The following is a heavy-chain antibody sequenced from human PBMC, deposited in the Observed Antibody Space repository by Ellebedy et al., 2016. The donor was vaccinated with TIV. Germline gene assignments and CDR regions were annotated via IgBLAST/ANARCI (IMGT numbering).Heavy chain of an antibody. V-gene: IGHV4-59*08. CDR2: IPYSGST. J-gene: IGHJ6*02. CDR3: ARRVDGYKPSDYYYDGMDV. D-gene: IGHD5-24*01. CDR1: GGPIKNYH. Sequence: MPSETLSLPCTLPGGPIKNYHWNWTRQPPGKGLDGIRSIPYSGSTNYNPSLKSRVTISVDTSKNQFSLKLNSLTASDTAVYYCARRVDGYKPSDYYYDGMDVWGQGTTVTVSS.